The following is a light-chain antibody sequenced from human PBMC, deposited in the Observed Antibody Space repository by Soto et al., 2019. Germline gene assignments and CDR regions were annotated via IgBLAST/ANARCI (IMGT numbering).Light chain of an antibody. Sequence: IVMTQSPATLSVSPGERATLSCRASQSITNNLAWYQQKPGQAPRLIIYGASTRATAIPARFSGSGFGTEFTLTISSLQSEDFAVYYCKQYNDWPPSTFGQGTKVEI. V-gene: IGKV3-15*01. CDR2: GAS. CDR1: QSITNN. CDR3: KQYNDWPPST. J-gene: IGKJ2*01.